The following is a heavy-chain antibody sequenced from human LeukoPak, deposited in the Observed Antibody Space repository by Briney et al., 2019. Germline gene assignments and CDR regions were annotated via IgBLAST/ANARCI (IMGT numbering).Heavy chain of an antibody. V-gene: IGHV4-34*01. J-gene: IGHJ4*02. Sequence: PSETLSLTCGVYDGSFSGFYWSWIRQPPGKGLEWIGEINHSGNTNQNPSLKSRVTISVDTSQNQLSLKLGSVTAADTAVYYCAREVVSSSSTRSERYFDYWGQGTLVTVSS. CDR2: INHSGNT. D-gene: IGHD6-6*01. CDR3: AREVVSSSSTRSERYFDY. CDR1: DGSFSGFY.